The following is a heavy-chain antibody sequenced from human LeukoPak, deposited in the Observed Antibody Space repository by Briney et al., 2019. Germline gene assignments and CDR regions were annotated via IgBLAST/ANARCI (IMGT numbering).Heavy chain of an antibody. J-gene: IGHJ3*02. Sequence: GGSLRLSCAASGFTFSNSGMYWVRQAPGKGLEWVASIWFAGSTQSYADSVKGRLTISRDNSKTPLYLQMKILRAEDTAVYCCAKKTIVGATVDAFDIWGQGTMVTVSS. CDR3: AKKTIVGATVDAFDI. V-gene: IGHV3-30*02. CDR1: GFTFSNSG. D-gene: IGHD1-26*01. CDR2: IWFAGSTQ.